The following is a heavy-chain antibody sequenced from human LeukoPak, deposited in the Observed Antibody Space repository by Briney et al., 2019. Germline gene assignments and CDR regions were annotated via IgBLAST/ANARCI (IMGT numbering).Heavy chain of an antibody. CDR1: GYTFTSYA. Sequence: ASVKVSCKASGYTFTSYAMHWVRQAPGQRLEWMGWINAGNGNTKYSQKFQGRVTITRDTSASTAYMELSSLRSEDTAVYYCARGVEDYGDSTGYYFDYWGQGTLVTVSS. J-gene: IGHJ4*02. CDR2: INAGNGNT. CDR3: ARGVEDYGDSTGYYFDY. D-gene: IGHD4-17*01. V-gene: IGHV1-3*01.